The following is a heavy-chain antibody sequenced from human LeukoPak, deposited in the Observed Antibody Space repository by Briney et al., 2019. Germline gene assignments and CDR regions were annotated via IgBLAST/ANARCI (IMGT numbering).Heavy chain of an antibody. Sequence: GESLKISCKASGYSFTTYWIGWVRQMPGKGLEWMGIIDPSDSDTRYTPSFQGQVTISADKSISTAYLQWSSLKASDTAMYYCARRIGIAAAGTIGFDYWGQGTLVTVSS. D-gene: IGHD6-13*01. CDR3: ARRIGIAAAGTIGFDY. J-gene: IGHJ4*02. CDR2: IDPSDSDT. CDR1: GYSFTTYW. V-gene: IGHV5-51*03.